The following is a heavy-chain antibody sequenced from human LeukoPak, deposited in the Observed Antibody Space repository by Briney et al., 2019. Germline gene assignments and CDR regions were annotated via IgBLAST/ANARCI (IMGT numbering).Heavy chain of an antibody. J-gene: IGHJ5*02. V-gene: IGHV1-2*02. Sequence: GASVKVSCKASGYTFTGYYMHWVRQAPGQGLEWMGWINPNSGGTNYAQKFQGRGTMTRDTSISTAYMELSRLRSDDTAVYYWARGKGGGYSSSRNWFDPWGQGTLVTVSS. CDR3: ARGKGGGYSSSRNWFDP. CDR2: INPNSGGT. D-gene: IGHD6-13*01. CDR1: GYTFTGYY.